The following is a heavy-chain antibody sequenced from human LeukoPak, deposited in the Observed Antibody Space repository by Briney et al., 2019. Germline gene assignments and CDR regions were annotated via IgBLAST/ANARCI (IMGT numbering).Heavy chain of an antibody. CDR2: ISRSSSTI. D-gene: IGHD3-22*01. CDR1: GFTFSSYS. J-gene: IGHJ3*02. CDR3: AKSASGYYYDSSGYLDAFDI. Sequence: AGGSLRLSCAASGFTFSSYSMNWVRQAPGKGLEWVSYISRSSSTIYYADSVKGRFTISRDNAKNSLYLQMNSLRAEDTAVYYCAKSASGYYYDSSGYLDAFDIWGQGTMVTVSS. V-gene: IGHV3-48*04.